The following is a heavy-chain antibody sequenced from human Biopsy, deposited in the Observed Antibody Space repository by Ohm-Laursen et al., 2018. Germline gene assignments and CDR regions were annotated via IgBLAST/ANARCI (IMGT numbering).Heavy chain of an antibody. CDR2: INPNSGGT. J-gene: IGHJ6*02. CDR3: ARAPEGVVLTDYYYYYYGMDV. Sequence: VPSVTASRKASRYSFTGYSIHWVRQAPGQGLERIGWINPNSGGTDYSLKFQGRVTMTRDTSISTAYMQLSRLRSDDTAVFYCARAPEGVVLTDYYYYYYGMDVWGQGTTVTVSS. CDR1: RYSFTGYS. D-gene: IGHD3-22*01. V-gene: IGHV1-2*02.